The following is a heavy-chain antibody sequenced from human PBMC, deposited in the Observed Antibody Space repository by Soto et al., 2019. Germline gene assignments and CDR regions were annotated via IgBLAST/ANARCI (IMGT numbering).Heavy chain of an antibody. J-gene: IGHJ4*02. CDR3: GRHEVVVAAVDY. V-gene: IGHV3-23*01. CDR1: GFTFSSYA. D-gene: IGHD2-15*01. CDR2: ISVSGGTT. Sequence: EVQLLESGGGLVQPGGSLRLSCAASGFTFSSYAMSWVRQAPGKGLGWVSAISVSGGTTYYADSVKGRFTISRDSSKNTLFLQMNSLRAEDTAVYYCGRHEVVVAAVDYWGQGTLVTVSP.